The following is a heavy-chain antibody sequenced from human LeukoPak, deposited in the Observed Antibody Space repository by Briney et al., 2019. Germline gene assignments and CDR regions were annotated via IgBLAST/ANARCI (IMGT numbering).Heavy chain of an antibody. CDR1: GGSFSGYY. J-gene: IGHJ5*02. CDR3: ASGLRTGDWFDP. V-gene: IGHV4-34*01. D-gene: IGHD1-1*01. CDR2: INHSGST. Sequence: SETLSLTCAVYGGSFSGYYWSWIRQPPGKGLEWIGEINHSGSTNYNPSLKSRVTISVDTSKNQFSLKLNSVTAADTAVYYCASGLRTGDWFDPWGQGTLVTVSS.